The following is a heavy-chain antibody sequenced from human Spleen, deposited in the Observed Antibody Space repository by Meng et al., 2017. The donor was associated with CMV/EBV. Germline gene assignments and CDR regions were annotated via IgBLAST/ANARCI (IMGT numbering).Heavy chain of an antibody. CDR2: IGTAGDT. V-gene: IGHV3-13*01. Sequence: ESLKISCAASGFNFSRYDMHWVRQGTGKGLEWVSGIGTAGDTYYPDSVKGRFTISRENARNSLHLQMNSMRAEYTAVYFCARATYCNSTNCYPWGMDVWGQGTTVTVSS. CDR3: ARATYCNSTNCYPWGMDV. D-gene: IGHD2-2*01. J-gene: IGHJ6*02. CDR1: GFNFSRYD.